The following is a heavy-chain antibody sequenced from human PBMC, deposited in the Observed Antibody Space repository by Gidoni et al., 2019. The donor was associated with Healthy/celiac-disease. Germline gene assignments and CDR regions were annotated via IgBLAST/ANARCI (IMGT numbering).Heavy chain of an antibody. V-gene: IGHV3-48*03. CDR2: ISSSGSTI. CDR1: GFTISSYE. Sequence: EVQLVESGGGLVQPGGSLRLSCSASGFTISSYEMNGVRQAPGKGLEWVSYISSSGSTIYYADAVKGRFTISRDNAKNSLYLQMNSLRAEDTAVYYCARGYLWFGELLSYGMDVWGQGTTVTVSS. CDR3: ARGYLWFGELLSYGMDV. J-gene: IGHJ6*02. D-gene: IGHD3-10*01.